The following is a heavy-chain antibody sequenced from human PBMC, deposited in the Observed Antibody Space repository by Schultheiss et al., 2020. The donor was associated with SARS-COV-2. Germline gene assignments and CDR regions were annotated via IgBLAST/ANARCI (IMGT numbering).Heavy chain of an antibody. CDR2: IYPGDSDT. J-gene: IGHJ4*02. D-gene: IGHD2-15*01. CDR1: GYSFTSYW. V-gene: IGHV5-51*01. Sequence: GGSLRLSCKGSGYSFTSYWISWVRQMPGKGLEWMGIIYPGDSDTRYSPSFQGQVTISADKSISTAYLQWSSLKASDTAMYYCARGGLYCSGGSCSDYWGQGTLVTVSS. CDR3: ARGGLYCSGGSCSDY.